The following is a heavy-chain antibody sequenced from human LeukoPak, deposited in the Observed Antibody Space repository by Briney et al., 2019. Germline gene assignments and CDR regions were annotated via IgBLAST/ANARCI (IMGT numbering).Heavy chain of an antibody. J-gene: IGHJ3*02. CDR3: ARVLYSSGYHDAFDI. CDR2: ISAYNGNT. V-gene: IGHV1-18*04. CDR1: GYTFTGYY. D-gene: IGHD6-19*01. Sequence: GASVKVSCKASGYTFTGYYMHWVRQAPGQGLEWMGWISAYNGNTNYAQKLQGRVTMTTDTSTSTAYMELRSLRSDDTAVYYCARVLYSSGYHDAFDIWGQGTMVTVSS.